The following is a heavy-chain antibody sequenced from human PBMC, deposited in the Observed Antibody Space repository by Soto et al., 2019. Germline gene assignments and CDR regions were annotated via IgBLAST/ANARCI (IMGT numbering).Heavy chain of an antibody. CDR3: AREGAPYYYDSSGPIDY. CDR2: ISSSSYT. CDR1: RFTFSDYY. V-gene: IGHV3-11*06. J-gene: IGHJ4*02. Sequence: GGSLRLSCAASRFTFSDYYMSWIRQAPGKGLEWVSYISSSSYTNYADSVKGRFTISRDNAKNSLYLQMNSLRAEDTAVYYCAREGAPYYYDSSGPIDYWGQGTLVTVSS. D-gene: IGHD3-22*01.